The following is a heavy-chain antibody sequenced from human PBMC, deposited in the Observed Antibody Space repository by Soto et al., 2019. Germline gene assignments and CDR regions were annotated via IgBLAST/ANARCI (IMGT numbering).Heavy chain of an antibody. CDR1: GFMFRNFG. V-gene: IGHV3-30*18. CDR3: AKDLGDTPWYYGMDV. CDR2: LSYDGSTK. D-gene: IGHD3-16*01. Sequence: QVQLVESGGGVVQPGRSLRLSCAASGFMFRNFGMHWARQAPGKGLEWVAVLSYDGSTKYFADSVKGRFSVSRDNSQNTVYLQLNSLRAEDTAVYYCAKDLGDTPWYYGMDVWGKGTTVIVSS. J-gene: IGHJ6*04.